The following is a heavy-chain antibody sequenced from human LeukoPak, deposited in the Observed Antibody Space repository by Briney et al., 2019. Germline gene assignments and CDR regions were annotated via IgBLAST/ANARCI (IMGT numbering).Heavy chain of an antibody. D-gene: IGHD3-10*01. V-gene: IGHV3-21*04. J-gene: IGHJ5*02. CDR2: ISTTGSHI. CDR3: AREDYESGKVWFDP. CDR1: GFTFSTYS. Sequence: GGSLRLSCAASGFTFSTYSMNWVRQAPGKGLEWVSSISTTGSHIYYADSVKGRFTISRDNAKNSLSLQMSSLRADDTAVYYCAREDYESGKVWFDPWGQGTLVTVSS.